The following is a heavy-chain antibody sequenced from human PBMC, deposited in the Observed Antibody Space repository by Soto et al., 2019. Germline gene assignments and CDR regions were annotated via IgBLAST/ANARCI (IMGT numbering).Heavy chain of an antibody. D-gene: IGHD6-19*01. CDR3: ARHQVAGKSSPFNY. V-gene: IGHV3-23*01. CDR2: ISGSGGST. Sequence: GGSLRLSCAASGFTFSSHSMPWVRQTPKKGLEWVSDISGSGGSTFYADSVKGRFTISRDNSKNTLYLQMNSLRAEETAVYYCARHQVAGKSSPFNYWGQGMRVTVSS. CDR1: GFTFSSHS. J-gene: IGHJ4*02.